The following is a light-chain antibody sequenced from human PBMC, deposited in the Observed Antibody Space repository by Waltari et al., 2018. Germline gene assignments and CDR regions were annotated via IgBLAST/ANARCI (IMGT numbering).Light chain of an antibody. Sequence: NFVLTQPPSVSGSPGETIILSCTRSSGDISTFYVQWYQQRPGGAPTTVMYEDDRRPSGVPVRFSGSIDRSSNSASLTISGLLSEDEADYYCQSYDSTTQVFGGGTKLTVL. CDR3: QSYDSTTQV. CDR2: EDD. V-gene: IGLV6-57*03. CDR1: SGDISTFY. J-gene: IGLJ2*01.